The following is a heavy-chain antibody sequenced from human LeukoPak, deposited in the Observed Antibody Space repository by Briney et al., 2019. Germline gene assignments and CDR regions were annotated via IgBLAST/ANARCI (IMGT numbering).Heavy chain of an antibody. V-gene: IGHV5-51*01. D-gene: IGHD4-23*01. CDR1: GYSFITYW. CDR3: ARGFRARYGGYYFDY. Sequence: PGESLKISCQGSGYSFITYWIGWVRQMPGKGLEWMGIIYPGDSDTRYSPSFQGQVTISADKSISTAYLQWSSLKASDTAMYYCARGFRARYGGYYFDYWGQGTLVTVSS. CDR2: IYPGDSDT. J-gene: IGHJ4*02.